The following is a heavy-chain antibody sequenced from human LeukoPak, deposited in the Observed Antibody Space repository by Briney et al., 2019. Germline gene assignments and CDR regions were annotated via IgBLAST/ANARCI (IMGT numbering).Heavy chain of an antibody. J-gene: IGHJ5*02. CDR3: ARDVEERWLQLRWFDP. Sequence: SETLSLTCAVYGGSFSGYYWSWIRPPPGKGRAWIGGINHSGSTNYHPSLKSGATISVDTPKNQFSLKLTAVTAADTAVYYCARDVEERWLQLRWFDPWGQGTLVTVSS. D-gene: IGHD5-24*01. CDR2: INHSGST. CDR1: GGSFSGYY. V-gene: IGHV4-34*01.